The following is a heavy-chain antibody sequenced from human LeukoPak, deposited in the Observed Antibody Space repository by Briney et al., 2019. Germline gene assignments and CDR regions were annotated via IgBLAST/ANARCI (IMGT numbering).Heavy chain of an antibody. Sequence: PGGSLRLSCAASGFTLSSYWMSWVRQAPGKGLEWVANIKQDGSEKYYVDSVKGRFTISRDNSMNTLYLQMNSMRAEDTAVYYCAKVRWGSDNALDSWGQGTLVTGSS. J-gene: IGHJ4*02. V-gene: IGHV3-7*01. CDR2: IKQDGSEK. CDR1: GFTLSSYW. CDR3: AKVRWGSDNALDS. D-gene: IGHD3-16*01.